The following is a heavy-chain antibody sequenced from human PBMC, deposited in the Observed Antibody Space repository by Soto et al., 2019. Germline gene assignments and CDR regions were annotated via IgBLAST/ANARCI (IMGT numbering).Heavy chain of an antibody. J-gene: IGHJ3*02. V-gene: IGHV4-61*01. Sequence: SETLSLTCTVSGGSVSSGSYYWSWIRQPPGKGLEWIGYIYYSGSTNYNPSLKSRVTILVDTSNKQVSLRVTSVTAADTAVYYCARYRYYFDASGNYRTHAFDIWGPGTLVTVSS. CDR2: IYYSGST. D-gene: IGHD3-22*01. CDR3: ARYRYYFDASGNYRTHAFDI. CDR1: GGSVSSGSYY.